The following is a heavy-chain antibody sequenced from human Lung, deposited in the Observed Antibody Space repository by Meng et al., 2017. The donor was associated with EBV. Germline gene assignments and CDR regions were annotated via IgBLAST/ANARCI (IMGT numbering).Heavy chain of an antibody. CDR3: ARAKWGHSYGSEALYFDH. CDR2: VYRSGCT. V-gene: IGHV4-30-2*01. CDR1: SGSTNSSPSS. D-gene: IGHD5-18*01. Sequence: QLPLQDACSGLVKPSLTPSLTRACTSGSTNSSPSSWNGIRQRPGKGLEWIGFVYRSGCTYYNPSLKSRVIISVDRSNNQFSLELNSVSAADTAVYYCARAKWGHSYGSEALYFDHWGPGTLVTVSS. J-gene: IGHJ4*02.